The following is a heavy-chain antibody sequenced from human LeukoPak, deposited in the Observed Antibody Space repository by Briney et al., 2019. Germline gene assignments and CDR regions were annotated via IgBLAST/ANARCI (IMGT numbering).Heavy chain of an antibody. CDR2: IYTSGST. Sequence: PSETLSLTCTVSGGSISSGSYYWSWIRQPAGKGLEWIGRIYTSGSTNYNPSLKSRVTISVDTSKNQFSLKLSSVTAADTAVYYCARDKTPSSGGYCSGGSCYDDYWGQGTLVTVSS. CDR3: ARDKTPSSGGYCSGGSCYDDY. CDR1: GGSISSGSYY. D-gene: IGHD2-15*01. V-gene: IGHV4-61*02. J-gene: IGHJ4*02.